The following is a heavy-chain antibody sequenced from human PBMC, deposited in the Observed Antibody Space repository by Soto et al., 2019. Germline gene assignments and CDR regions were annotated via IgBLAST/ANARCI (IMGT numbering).Heavy chain of an antibody. CDR1: GGSVSSINW. CDR3: ARVSSSSAYGMDV. V-gene: IGHV4-4*02. J-gene: IGHJ6*02. CDR2: IYHTGST. D-gene: IGHD6-6*01. Sequence: QVQLQESGPGLVKPSGTLSLTCAVSGGSVSSINWWTWVRQPPGKGLEWIGEIYHTGSTNYNPSLESRVTISLDKSRNQFSLKLTSVTAADTAVYYCARVSSSSAYGMDVWGQGTTVTVSS.